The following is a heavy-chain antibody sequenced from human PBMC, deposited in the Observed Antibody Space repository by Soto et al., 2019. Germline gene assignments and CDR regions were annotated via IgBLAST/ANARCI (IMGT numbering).Heavy chain of an antibody. Sequence: HPGGSLRLSCGASGFTFSTYPMVWVRQTAAKGLEWVASISASGSHAEYLDSVKGRFSISRDNSKNMVFLQMNRLKTDDTAVYFCASASTPTEWWGQGAQVTVSS. J-gene: IGHJ4*02. V-gene: IGHV3-23*01. CDR3: ASASTPTEW. D-gene: IGHD2-2*01. CDR1: GFTFSTYP. CDR2: ISASGSHA.